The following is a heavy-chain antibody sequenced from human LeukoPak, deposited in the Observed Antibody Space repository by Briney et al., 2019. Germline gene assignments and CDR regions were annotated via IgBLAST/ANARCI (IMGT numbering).Heavy chain of an antibody. CDR3: ARALLRFDNWFDP. CDR1: GGSISSYY. Sequence: SETLSLTCTVSGGSISSYYWSWIRQPPGKGLEWIGYIYYSGSTNHNPSLKSRVTISVDTSKNQFSLKLSSVTAADTAVYYCARALLRFDNWFDPWGQGTLVTVSS. CDR2: IYYSGST. D-gene: IGHD3-3*01. J-gene: IGHJ5*02. V-gene: IGHV4-59*01.